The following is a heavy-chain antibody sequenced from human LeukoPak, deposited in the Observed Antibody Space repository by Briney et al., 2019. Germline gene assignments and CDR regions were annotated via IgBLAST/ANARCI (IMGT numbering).Heavy chain of an antibody. V-gene: IGHV4-39*07. CDR3: ARGELEMANVDY. D-gene: IGHD5-24*01. CDR1: GGSISSDNYY. CDR2: IYYSGIT. J-gene: IGHJ4*02. Sequence: PSETLSLTCTVSGGSISSDNYYWGWIRQSPGKGLEWIGDIYYSGITYYNPSLKSRVALSVDTSKNRFSLKLSSMTAADTAVYFCARGELEMANVDYWGQGILVTVSS.